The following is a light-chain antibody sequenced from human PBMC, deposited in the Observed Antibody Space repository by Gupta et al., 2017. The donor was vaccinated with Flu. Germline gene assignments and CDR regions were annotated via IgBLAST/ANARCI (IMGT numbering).Light chain of an antibody. J-gene: IGKJ5*01. CDR1: QSVSSN. CDR3: QQYNNRIT. Sequence: SPATLSVSPGERATLSCRASQSVSSNLAWYQQKPGQAPRLLIYGASTRATGIPARFSGSGSGTEFTLTISSLQSEDFAVYYCQQYNNRITFGQGTRLEIK. V-gene: IGKV3-15*01. CDR2: GAS.